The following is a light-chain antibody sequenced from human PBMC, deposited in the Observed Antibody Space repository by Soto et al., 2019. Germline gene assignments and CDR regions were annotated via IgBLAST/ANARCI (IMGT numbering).Light chain of an antibody. CDR3: QQYNNWPPIT. CDR2: YAS. V-gene: IGKV3-15*01. Sequence: PGERATLSCRASQSVRNNLAWYQQRRGQAPRLLIYYASTRATGVPARFSGSGSGTEFTLTISSLQSEDSALYYCQQYNNWPPITFGQGTRLEIK. J-gene: IGKJ5*01. CDR1: QSVRNN.